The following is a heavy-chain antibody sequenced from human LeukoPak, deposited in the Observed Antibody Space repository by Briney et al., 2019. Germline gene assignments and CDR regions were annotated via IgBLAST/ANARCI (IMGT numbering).Heavy chain of an antibody. V-gene: IGHV1-18*01. CDR2: ISAYNGNT. Sequence: ASVKVSCKASGFTFTSYGISWVRQAPGQGLEWMSSISAYNGNTNYAHKLQGRVTMTTDTSKSTPYMELRSLRSEDTAVYYRARGYSGSSRSSYYYYYYMYVWGKGSTVTVSS. J-gene: IGHJ6*03. D-gene: IGHD1-26*01. CDR3: ARGYSGSSRSSYYYYYYMYV. CDR1: GFTFTSYG.